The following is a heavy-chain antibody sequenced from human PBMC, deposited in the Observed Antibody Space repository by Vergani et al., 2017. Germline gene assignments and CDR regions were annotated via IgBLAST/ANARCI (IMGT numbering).Heavy chain of an antibody. Sequence: EVQLVQSGAEVKKPGESMKISCQISGYSFTNYWIGWVRQMPGKGLEWMGIIHPADSDTRYSPSFQGQVTISVDTSISTAYLQRSSLRASDSAMYYCARLXGRDSSGSKYFDYWGQGTLVTVSS. CDR3: ARLXGRDSSGSKYFDY. J-gene: IGHJ4*02. CDR2: IHPADSDT. CDR1: GYSFTNYW. V-gene: IGHV5-51*01. D-gene: IGHD3-22*01.